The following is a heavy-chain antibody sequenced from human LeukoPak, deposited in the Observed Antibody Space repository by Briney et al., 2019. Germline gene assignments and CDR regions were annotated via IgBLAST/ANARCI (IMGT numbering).Heavy chain of an antibody. CDR3: TYYYGSGSYSTGDDDAFDI. CDR1: GYTLTSYG. V-gene: IGHV1-18*01. CDR2: ISAYNGNT. Sequence: ASVKVSCKASGYTLTSYGISWVRQAPGQGLEWMGWISAYNGNTNYAQKLQGRVTMTTDTSTSTAYMELRSLRSDDTAVYYCTYYYGSGSYSTGDDDAFDIWGQGTMVTVSS. J-gene: IGHJ3*02. D-gene: IGHD3-10*01.